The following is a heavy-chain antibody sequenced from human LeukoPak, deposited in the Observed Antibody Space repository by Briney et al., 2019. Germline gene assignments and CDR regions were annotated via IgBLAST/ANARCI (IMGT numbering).Heavy chain of an antibody. CDR2: FDPEDGET. V-gene: IGHV1-24*01. J-gene: IGHJ1*01. D-gene: IGHD6-19*01. CDR3: ATRSSGWYEGFQH. Sequence: VASVKVSCKVSGYTFTELSMHWVRQAPGEGLEWMGGFDPEDGETIYAQKFQGRVTMTEDTSTDTAYMELSSLRSEDTAVYYCATRSSGWYEGFQHWGQGTLVTVSS. CDR1: GYTFTELS.